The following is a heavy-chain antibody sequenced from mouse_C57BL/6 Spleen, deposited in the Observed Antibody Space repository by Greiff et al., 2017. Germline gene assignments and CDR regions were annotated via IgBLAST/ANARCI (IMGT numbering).Heavy chain of an antibody. CDR3: AREAITTVVASRYYYFDY. CDR2: IYPGDGDT. D-gene: IGHD1-1*01. CDR1: GYAFSSSW. J-gene: IGHJ2*01. V-gene: IGHV1-82*01. Sequence: QVQLQQSGPELVKPGASVKISCKASGYAFSSSWMNWVKQRPGKGLEWIGRIYPGDGDTNYNGKFKGKATLTADKSSSTAYMQLSSLTSEDSAVYFCAREAITTVVASRYYYFDYWGQGTTRTVSS.